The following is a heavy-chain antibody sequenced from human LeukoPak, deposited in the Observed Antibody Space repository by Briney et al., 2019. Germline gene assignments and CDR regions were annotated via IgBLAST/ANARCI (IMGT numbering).Heavy chain of an antibody. Sequence: GASVKVSCKASGGTFSSYAINWVRQATGQGLEWMGWMNPNSGNTGYAQKFQGRVTMTRNTSISTAYMELSSLRSEDTAVYYCARGPDSSGWYYYYYYMDVWGRGTTVTVSS. CDR1: GGTFSSYA. D-gene: IGHD6-19*01. CDR3: ARGPDSSGWYYYYYYMDV. V-gene: IGHV1-8*02. J-gene: IGHJ6*03. CDR2: MNPNSGNT.